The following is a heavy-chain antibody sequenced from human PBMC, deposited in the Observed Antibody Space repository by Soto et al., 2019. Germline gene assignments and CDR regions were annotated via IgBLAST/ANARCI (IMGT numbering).Heavy chain of an antibody. CDR2: IYYSGST. CDR3: ASSPLSLGPAEYYYDSSGYCLY. V-gene: IGHV4-59*01. J-gene: IGHJ4*02. Sequence: KPSETLSLTCTVSGGSISSYYWSWIRQPPGKGLEWIGYIYYSGSTNYNPSLKSRVTISVDTSKNQFSLKLSSVTAADTAVYYCASSPLSLGPAEYYYDSSGYCLYWGQGTLVTVPS. CDR1: GGSISSYY. D-gene: IGHD3-22*01.